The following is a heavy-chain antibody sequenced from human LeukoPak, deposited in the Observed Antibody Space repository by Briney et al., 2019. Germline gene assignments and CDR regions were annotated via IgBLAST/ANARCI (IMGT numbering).Heavy chain of an antibody. CDR2: INHSGST. CDR3: ARGGILQHLYGMDA. CDR1: GGSFSGYY. D-gene: IGHD5-18*01. V-gene: IGHV4-34*01. J-gene: IGHJ6*02. Sequence: PSETLSLTCAVYGGSFSGYYWSWIRQPPGKGLEWIGEINHSGSTNYNPSLKSRVTISVDTSKNQFSLKLSSVTAADTAVYYCARGGILQHLYGMDAWGQGTTVTVSS.